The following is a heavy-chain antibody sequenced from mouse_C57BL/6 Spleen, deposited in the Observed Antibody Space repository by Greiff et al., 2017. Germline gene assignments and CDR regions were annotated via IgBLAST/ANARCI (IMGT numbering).Heavy chain of an antibody. CDR3: ARWVYYSNYIYYAMDY. Sequence: QVQLQQSGAELARPGASVKLSCKASGYTFTSYGISWVKQRTGQGLEWIGEIYPRSGNTYYNEKFKGKATLTADKSSSTAYMELRSLTSEDSAVYFCARWVYYSNYIYYAMDYWGQGTSVTVSS. V-gene: IGHV1-81*01. D-gene: IGHD2-5*01. CDR2: IYPRSGNT. J-gene: IGHJ4*01. CDR1: GYTFTSYG.